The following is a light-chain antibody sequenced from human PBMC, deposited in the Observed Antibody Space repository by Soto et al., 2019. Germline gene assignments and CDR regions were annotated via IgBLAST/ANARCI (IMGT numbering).Light chain of an antibody. J-gene: IGLJ3*02. V-gene: IGLV2-8*01. CDR3: SSYAGSGV. Sequence: QSALTQPPSASGSPGQSVAISCSGTSGDVGGYNYVSWYQQHPGKAPKLIIYEVNKRPSGVPDRFSGSKSGNTASLTVSGLQAEDEADYYCSSYAGSGVFGGGTKVTV. CDR2: EVN. CDR1: SGDVGGYNY.